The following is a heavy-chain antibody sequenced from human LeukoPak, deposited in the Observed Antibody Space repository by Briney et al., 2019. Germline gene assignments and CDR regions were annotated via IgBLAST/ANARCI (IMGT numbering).Heavy chain of an antibody. Sequence: GRSLRLSCAASGFTFSSYGMHWVRQAPGKGLEWVAVISYDGSNKYYADSVKGRFTISRDNSKNTLYLQMNSLRAEDTAVYYCARDRSYCSGGSCYSDPSYYFDYWGQGTLVTVSS. V-gene: IGHV3-30*03. J-gene: IGHJ4*02. CDR3: ARDRSYCSGGSCYSDPSYYFDY. CDR1: GFTFSSYG. CDR2: ISYDGSNK. D-gene: IGHD2-15*01.